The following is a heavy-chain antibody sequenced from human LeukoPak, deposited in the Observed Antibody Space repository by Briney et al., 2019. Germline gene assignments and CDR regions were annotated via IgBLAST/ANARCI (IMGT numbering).Heavy chain of an antibody. D-gene: IGHD4-17*01. Sequence: SETLSLTCTVSGGSISSYYWSWIRQPPGKGLEWIGYIYYSGSTNYNPSLKGRVTISVDTSKNQFSLKLSSVTAADTAVYYCARVVYGDYSPNWFDPWGQGTLVTVSS. J-gene: IGHJ5*02. CDR3: ARVVYGDYSPNWFDP. CDR1: GGSISSYY. CDR2: IYYSGST. V-gene: IGHV4-59*01.